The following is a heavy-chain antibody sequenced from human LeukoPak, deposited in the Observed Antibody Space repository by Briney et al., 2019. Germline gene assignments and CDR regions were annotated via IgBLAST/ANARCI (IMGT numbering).Heavy chain of an antibody. J-gene: IGHJ4*02. Sequence: ASVKVSCKASGYTFTSYGIIWVRQAPGQGLQWMGWISAHNGKTNYAQNLQGRVTMTTDTSTNTVYLELRSLTSDDTAVYYCTVTSKGVCGYWGQGTLVTVSS. D-gene: IGHD4-17*01. CDR2: ISAHNGKT. V-gene: IGHV1-18*01. CDR3: TVTSKGVCGY. CDR1: GYTFTSYG.